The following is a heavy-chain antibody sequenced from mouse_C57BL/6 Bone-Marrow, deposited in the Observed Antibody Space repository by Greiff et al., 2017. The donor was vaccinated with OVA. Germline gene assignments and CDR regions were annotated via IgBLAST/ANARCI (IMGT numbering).Heavy chain of an antibody. CDR1: GYTFTSYW. V-gene: IGHV1-55*01. Sequence: VQLQQPGAELVKPGASVKMSCKASGYTFTSYWITWVKQRPGQGLEWIGDIYPGSGSTNYNEKFKSKATLTVDTSSSTAYMQLSSLTSEDSAVYYCAGDGYYEYAMDYWGQGTTLTVSS. CDR2: IYPGSGST. D-gene: IGHD2-3*01. J-gene: IGHJ2*01. CDR3: AGDGYYEYAMDY.